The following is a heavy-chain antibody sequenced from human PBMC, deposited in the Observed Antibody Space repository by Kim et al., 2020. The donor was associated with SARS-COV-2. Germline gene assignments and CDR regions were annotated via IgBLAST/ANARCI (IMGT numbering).Heavy chain of an antibody. CDR1: GFTFSSNY. D-gene: IGHD5-12*01. Sequence: GGSLRLSCAASGFTFSSNYMSWVRQAPGKGLEWVAVIYSGGSTYYADAVKGRFTISRHYSKNTLYLHMNSLRAEDTAVYYCARGWLDLRSFDIWGQGTMVTVPS. CDR2: IYSGGST. J-gene: IGHJ3*02. CDR3: ARGWLDLRSFDI. V-gene: IGHV3-66*01.